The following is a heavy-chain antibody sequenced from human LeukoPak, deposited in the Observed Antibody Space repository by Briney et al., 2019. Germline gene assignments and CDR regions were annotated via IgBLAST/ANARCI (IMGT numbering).Heavy chain of an antibody. V-gene: IGHV1-69*05. Sequence: SVKVSCKASGGTFSSYAISWVRQAPGQGLEWMGRIIPIFGTANYAQKFQGRVTITTDESTSTAHMELSSLRSEDTAVYYCARDHCSGGSCYDYWGQGTLVTVSS. CDR1: GGTFSSYA. J-gene: IGHJ4*02. CDR2: IIPIFGTA. D-gene: IGHD2-15*01. CDR3: ARDHCSGGSCYDY.